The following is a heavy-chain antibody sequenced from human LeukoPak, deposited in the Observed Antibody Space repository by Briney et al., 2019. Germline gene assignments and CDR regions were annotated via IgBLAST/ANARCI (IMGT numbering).Heavy chain of an antibody. Sequence: SETLSLTCTVSGGSISSYYWSWVRQPPGKGLEWIGYIYTSGSTNYNPSLKSRVTISVDTSKNQFSLKLSSVTAADTAVYYCARQIGDIYLYYFDYWGQGTLVTVSS. CDR1: GGSISSYY. D-gene: IGHD2-21*01. J-gene: IGHJ4*02. CDR3: ARQIGDIYLYYFDY. V-gene: IGHV4-4*09. CDR2: IYTSGST.